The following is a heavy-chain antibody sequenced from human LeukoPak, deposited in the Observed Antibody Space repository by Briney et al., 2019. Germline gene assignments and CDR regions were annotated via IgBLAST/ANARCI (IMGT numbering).Heavy chain of an antibody. V-gene: IGHV3-9*01. J-gene: IGHJ4*02. CDR2: ISWSSSSI. CDR3: AKGPAYGSSSKLFDY. D-gene: IGHD6-6*01. CDR1: VFTFDDYC. Sequence: GGSLRLSCAASVFTFDDYCMHWVRQAPGKGLEWVSGISWSSSSIGYADSVKGRFTVSRDNGRNSLYLQMNSLRAEDTALYYCAKGPAYGSSSKLFDYWGQGTLVTVSS.